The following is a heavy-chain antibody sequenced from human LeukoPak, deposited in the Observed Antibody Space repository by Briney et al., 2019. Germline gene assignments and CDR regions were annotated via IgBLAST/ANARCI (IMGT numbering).Heavy chain of an antibody. Sequence: PSETLSLTCSVSGGSISNYYWSWIRQPPGKELEWIGYIYYSGSTNYNPSLKSRVTISVDTSKNQFSLKLSSVTAADTAVYHCARLSRGDGYNYHDYWGQGTLVTVSS. J-gene: IGHJ4*02. CDR1: GGSISNYY. D-gene: IGHD5-24*01. V-gene: IGHV4-59*01. CDR2: IYYSGST. CDR3: ARLSRGDGYNYHDY.